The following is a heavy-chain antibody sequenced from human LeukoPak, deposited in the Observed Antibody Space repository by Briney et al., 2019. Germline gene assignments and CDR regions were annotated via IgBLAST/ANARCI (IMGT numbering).Heavy chain of an antibody. Sequence: EGSLRLSCEASGFTFSNYAMSWVRQAPGKGLEWVSGIVGSGGNTHYADSVKGRFTISRDNSKNTLSLQMNSLRADDTAVYYCAKDGVVGARRNYIDVWGKGTTVTVSS. J-gene: IGHJ6*03. D-gene: IGHD1-26*01. CDR3: AKDGVVGARRNYIDV. V-gene: IGHV3-23*01. CDR2: IVGSGGNT. CDR1: GFTFSNYA.